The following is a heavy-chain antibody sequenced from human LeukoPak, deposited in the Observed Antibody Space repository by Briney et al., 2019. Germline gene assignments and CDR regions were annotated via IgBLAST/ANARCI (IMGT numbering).Heavy chain of an antibody. V-gene: IGHV4-34*01. CDR2: INHSGST. CDR3: ARDQDTMVRGDYYYYGMDV. J-gene: IGHJ6*02. Sequence: PSETLSLTCAVYGGSFSGYYWSWIRQPPGKGLEWIGEINHSGSTNYNPSLKSRVTISVDTSKNQFSLKLSSVTAADTAVYYCARDQDTMVRGDYYYYGMDVWGQGTTVTVSS. CDR1: GGSFSGYY. D-gene: IGHD3-10*01.